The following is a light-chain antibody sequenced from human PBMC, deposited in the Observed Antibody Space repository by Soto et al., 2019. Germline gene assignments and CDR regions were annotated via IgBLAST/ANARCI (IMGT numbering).Light chain of an antibody. CDR2: GAS. Sequence: TQSPSTLSASVGDRVTITCRASQAISNFLAWYQQKPGQAPRLLIYGASNRATGIPDRFSGSGSGTDFTLTINRLEPEDFAVYYCQQYGSSGTFGQGTKVDIK. V-gene: IGKV3-20*01. CDR3: QQYGSSGT. CDR1: QAISNF. J-gene: IGKJ1*01.